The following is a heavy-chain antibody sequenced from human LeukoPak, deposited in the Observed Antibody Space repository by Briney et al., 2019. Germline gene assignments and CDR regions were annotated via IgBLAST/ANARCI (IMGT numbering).Heavy chain of an antibody. D-gene: IGHD4-17*01. CDR3: ARDLIYGDYYYYGMDV. CDR2: IYSGGST. Sequence: GGSLRLSCAASGFTLSSNYMSWVRQAPGKGLEWGSVIYSGGSTYYADSVKGRFTISRDNYKNTLYLQMNSLRAEDTAVYYCARDLIYGDYYYYGMDVWGQGPTVTVSS. V-gene: IGHV3-66*01. CDR1: GFTLSSNY. J-gene: IGHJ6*02.